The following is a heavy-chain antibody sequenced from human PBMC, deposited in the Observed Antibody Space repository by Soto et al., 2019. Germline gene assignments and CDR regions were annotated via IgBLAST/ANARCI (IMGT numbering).Heavy chain of an antibody. CDR2: ISSSSSTI. J-gene: IGHJ4*02. Sequence: EVQLVESGGGLVQPGGSLRLSCAASGFTFSSYSMNWVRQAPGKGLEWVSYISSSSSTIYYADSVKGRFTISRDNAKNSLYLQMNSLRAEDTAVYDCARVSYDFWSGYYYDYWGQGTLVTVSS. V-gene: IGHV3-48*01. CDR1: GFTFSSYS. CDR3: ARVSYDFWSGYYYDY. D-gene: IGHD3-3*01.